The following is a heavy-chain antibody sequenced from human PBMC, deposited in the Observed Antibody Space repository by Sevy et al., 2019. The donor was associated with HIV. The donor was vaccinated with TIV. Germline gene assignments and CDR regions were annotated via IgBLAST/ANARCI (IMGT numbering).Heavy chain of an antibody. CDR2: IYYSGST. CDR1: GGSISSYY. Sequence: SETLSLTCTVSGGSISSYYWNWLRQPPGKGLEWFGYIYYSGSTNYNPSLKSRVTISVDTSKNHFSLKLSSVTAADTAVYYCARVPSWRGGFDYWGQGTLVTVSS. V-gene: IGHV4-59*12. D-gene: IGHD3-10*01. CDR3: ARVPSWRGGFDY. J-gene: IGHJ4*02.